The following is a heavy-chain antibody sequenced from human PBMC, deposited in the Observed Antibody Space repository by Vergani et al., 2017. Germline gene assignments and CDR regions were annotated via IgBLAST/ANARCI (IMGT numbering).Heavy chain of an antibody. CDR2: IYYSGST. CDR1: GGSISSSSYY. CDR3: ARLTAAAVPEYFQH. D-gene: IGHD6-13*01. V-gene: IGHV4-39*01. Sequence: QLQLQESGPGLVKPSETLSLTCTVSGGSISSSSYYWGWIRQPPGKGLEWIGSIYYSGSTYYNPSLKSRVTISVDTSKNQFYLKLTSVTAADTSVYYCARLTAAAVPEYFQHWGQGTLVTVSS. J-gene: IGHJ1*01.